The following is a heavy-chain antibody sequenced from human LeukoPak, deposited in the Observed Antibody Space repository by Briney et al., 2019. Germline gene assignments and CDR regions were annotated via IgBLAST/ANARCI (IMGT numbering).Heavy chain of an antibody. V-gene: IGHV3-48*01. CDR1: GFTFSSYS. Sequence: GGSLRLSCAASGFTFSSYSMNWVRQAPGKGLEWVSYISSSSSTIYYADSVKGRFTISRDNAKNSLYLQMNSLRAEDTAVYYCARGFPAYSYDFWSGYYWFDYWGQGTLVTVSS. D-gene: IGHD3-3*01. CDR2: ISSSSSTI. J-gene: IGHJ4*02. CDR3: ARGFPAYSYDFWSGYYWFDY.